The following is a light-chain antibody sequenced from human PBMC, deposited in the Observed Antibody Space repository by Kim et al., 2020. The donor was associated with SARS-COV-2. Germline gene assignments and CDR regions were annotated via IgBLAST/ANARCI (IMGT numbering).Light chain of an antibody. CDR3: QQYGTLPYT. V-gene: IGKV3-20*01. J-gene: IGKJ2*01. CDR2: GAS. CDR1: QSVNSKY. Sequence: EIVLTQSPGTLSLSPGERATLSCRASQSVNSKYLAWYQEKPGQAPSLLIYGASSWATGLPDRFSGSGSGTDFTLTISSLEPEDFAVYYCQQYGTLPYTFGQGTKLEI.